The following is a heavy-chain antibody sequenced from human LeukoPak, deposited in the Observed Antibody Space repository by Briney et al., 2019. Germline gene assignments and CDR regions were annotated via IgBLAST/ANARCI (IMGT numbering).Heavy chain of an antibody. CDR3: AKAQRGYYYYMDV. CDR2: ISWNSGSI. Sequence: PGGSLRLSCAASGFTFDDYAMHWVRQAPGKGLEWVSGISWNSGSICYADSVKGRFTISRDNAKNSLYLQMNSLRAEDTALYYCAKAQRGYYYYMDVWGKGTTVTISS. CDR1: GFTFDDYA. J-gene: IGHJ6*03. V-gene: IGHV3-9*01.